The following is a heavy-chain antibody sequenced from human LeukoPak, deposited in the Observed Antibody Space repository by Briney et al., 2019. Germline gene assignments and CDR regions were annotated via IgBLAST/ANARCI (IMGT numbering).Heavy chain of an antibody. CDR3: ARDRKFGARDGYNYIAFDI. CDR1: GGSISSYY. Sequence: SETLSLTCTVSGGSISSYYWSWLRQPPGKGLEWIGYIYYSGSTNCNPSLKSRVTISVDTSKNQFSLKLSSVTAADTAVYYCARDRKFGARDGYNYIAFDIWGQGTMVTVSS. CDR2: IYYSGST. D-gene: IGHD5-24*01. V-gene: IGHV4-59*01. J-gene: IGHJ3*02.